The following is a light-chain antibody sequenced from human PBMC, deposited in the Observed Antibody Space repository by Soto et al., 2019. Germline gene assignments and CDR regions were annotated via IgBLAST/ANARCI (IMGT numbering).Light chain of an antibody. Sequence: QSALTQPASVSGSPGQSITISCTGTSSDIGGYNFVSWYQHHPGKAHKLLIHDVSNRPSGVSSRFSGSKSGNTASLTISGLQAEDEADYYCNSYRTVSTYVFGTGTKLTVL. V-gene: IGLV2-14*03. CDR2: DVS. CDR1: SSDIGGYNF. J-gene: IGLJ1*01. CDR3: NSYRTVSTYV.